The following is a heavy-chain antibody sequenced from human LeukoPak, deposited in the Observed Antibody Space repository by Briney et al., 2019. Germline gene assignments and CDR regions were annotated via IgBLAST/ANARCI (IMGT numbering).Heavy chain of an antibody. J-gene: IGHJ4*02. CDR1: GRSLDSGNFY. D-gene: IGHD6-19*01. CDR3: VRGASPVAGPK. CDR2: IYFSGNT. V-gene: IGHV4-61*01. Sequence: KTSETLSLTCTVSGRSLDSGNFYWSWIRQPPGKGLEWIGYIYFSGNTYYNPSLKSRVTISLDMSKNQFSLKLSSMTTADTAVYYCVRGASPVAGPKWGQGTLVTVSS.